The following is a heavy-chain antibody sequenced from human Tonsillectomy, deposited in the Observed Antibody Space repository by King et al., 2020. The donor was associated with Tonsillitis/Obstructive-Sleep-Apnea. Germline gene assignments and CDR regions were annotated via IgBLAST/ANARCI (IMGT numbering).Heavy chain of an antibody. Sequence: QLQESGPGLVKPSETLSLTCTVSGGSISSYYWSWIRQPPGKGLEWIGYIYYSGSTNYNPSLKSRVTISVDTSNNQFSLKLSSVTAADTAVYYCARGIRGDNDAFDIWGQGTMVTVSS. V-gene: IGHV4-59*01. J-gene: IGHJ3*02. CDR2: IYYSGST. D-gene: IGHD3-10*01. CDR3: ARGIRGDNDAFDI. CDR1: GGSISSYY.